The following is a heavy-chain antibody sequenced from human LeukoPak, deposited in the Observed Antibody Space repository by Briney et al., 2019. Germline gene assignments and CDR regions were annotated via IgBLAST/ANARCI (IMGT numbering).Heavy chain of an antibody. CDR3: ASVDWNYGPRFDP. J-gene: IGHJ5*02. Sequence: SETLSLTCTVSGGSISSHYWSWIRQPPGKGLEGSGYIYYSGSPNYTPSLNPRVTISVDTSKNQFSLKLSSVTAADTAVYYCASVDWNYGPRFDPRGQGTLVTVSP. V-gene: IGHV4-59*11. CDR2: IYYSGSP. D-gene: IGHD1-7*01. CDR1: GGSISSHY.